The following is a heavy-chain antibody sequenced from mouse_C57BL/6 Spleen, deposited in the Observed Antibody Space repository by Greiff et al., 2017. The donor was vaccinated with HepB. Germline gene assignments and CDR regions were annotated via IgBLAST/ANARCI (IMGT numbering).Heavy chain of an antibody. D-gene: IGHD1-1*01. V-gene: IGHV5-17*01. CDR2: ISSGSSTI. J-gene: IGHJ4*01. CDR3: ARRDYGREVDY. Sequence: EVKLVESGGGLVKPGGSLKLSCAASGFTFSDYGMHWVRQAPEKGLEWVAYISSGSSTIYYADTVKGRFTISRDNAKNTLFLQMTSLRSEDTAMYYCARRDYGREVDYWGQGTSVTVSS. CDR1: GFTFSDYG.